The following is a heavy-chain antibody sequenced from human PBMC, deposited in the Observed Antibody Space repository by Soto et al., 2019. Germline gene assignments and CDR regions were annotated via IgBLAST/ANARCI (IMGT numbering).Heavy chain of an antibody. J-gene: IGHJ5*02. Sequence: QITLKESGPTLVKPTQTLTLTCTFSGFSLSTSGVGVGWIRQPPGKALEWLALIYWDDDKRYSPSLKSRLTITKDTSKNQLVRTMPNMVPVDTATYYCAHRRRPWLVNCFDPWGQGTLVTVSS. CDR3: AHRRRPWLVNCFDP. CDR1: GFSLSTSGVG. D-gene: IGHD6-19*01. V-gene: IGHV2-5*02. CDR2: IYWDDDK.